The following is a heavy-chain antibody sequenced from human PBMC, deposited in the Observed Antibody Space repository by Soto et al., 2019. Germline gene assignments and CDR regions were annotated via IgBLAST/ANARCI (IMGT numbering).Heavy chain of an antibody. CDR3: VKDRDSNSWPSRDV. CDR1: GYTFTRNG. CDR2: ISPKSGSI. D-gene: IGHD3-22*01. Sequence: QVHLVQSGAEVKKPGASVNVSCKTSGYTFTRNGISWVRQAPGQGLEWMGWISPKSGSIKYAQKFQGRVIMTTDTSTSTAYMELRSLRSDDTAGYYCVKDRDSNSWPSRDVWGPGTTVTVSS. J-gene: IGHJ6*02. V-gene: IGHV1-18*01.